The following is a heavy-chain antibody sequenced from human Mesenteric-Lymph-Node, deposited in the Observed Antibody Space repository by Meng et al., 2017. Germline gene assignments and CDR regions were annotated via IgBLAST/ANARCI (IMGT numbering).Heavy chain of an antibody. CDR3: ARGGYSYFFYFDS. J-gene: IGHJ4*02. V-gene: IGHV1-18*01. CDR2: ISPYNSNT. CDR1: GDSFTTSG. Sequence: QVQLEHSGAEVKKPWASAPVSCKTAGDSFTTSGITWVRQAPGQGLEWMGWISPYNSNTNYAQMLQGRVTMTTATSTSIAHMELTSLRSDDTAVYYCARGGYSYFFYFDSWGQGTLVTVSS. D-gene: IGHD5-18*01.